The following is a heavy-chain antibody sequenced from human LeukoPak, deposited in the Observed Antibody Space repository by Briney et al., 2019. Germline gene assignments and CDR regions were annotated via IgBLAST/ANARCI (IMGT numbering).Heavy chain of an antibody. V-gene: IGHV3-21*01. Sequence: GGSLRLSCAASGFTFSSYSMNWVRQAPGKGLEWVSSISSSSSYIYYADSVKGRFTISRDNAKNSLYLQMNSLRAEDTAVYYCARVISRRGWNDYWGQGTLVTVSS. CDR3: ARVISRRGWNDY. D-gene: IGHD1-1*01. CDR2: ISSSSSYI. CDR1: GFTFSSYS. J-gene: IGHJ4*02.